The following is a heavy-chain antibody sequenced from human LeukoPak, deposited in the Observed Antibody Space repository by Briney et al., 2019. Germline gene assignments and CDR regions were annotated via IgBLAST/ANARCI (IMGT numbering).Heavy chain of an antibody. V-gene: IGHV4-39*02. Sequence: SETLSLTCAVSGGSINSNSYYWGWIRQPPGKGLEWIGSIYYSGSTYYNPSLKSRVTISVDTSKNQFSLKLSSVTAADTAVYYCARDLGYCSGGSCPNPAFDIWGQGTMVTVSS. J-gene: IGHJ3*02. CDR2: IYYSGST. CDR3: ARDLGYCSGGSCPNPAFDI. D-gene: IGHD2-15*01. CDR1: GGSINSNSYY.